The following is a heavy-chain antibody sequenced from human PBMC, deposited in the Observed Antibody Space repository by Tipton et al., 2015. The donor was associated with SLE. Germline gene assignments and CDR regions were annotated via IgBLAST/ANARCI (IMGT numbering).Heavy chain of an antibody. D-gene: IGHD3-10*01. CDR2: IYYSGST. Sequence: TLSLTCTVSGGSISSSSYYWGWIRQPPGKGLEWIGSIYYSGSTYYNPSLKSRVTISVDTSKNQFSLKLSSVAAADTAVYYCARTDGDYYGSGSYPNWFDPWGQGTLVTVFS. J-gene: IGHJ5*02. CDR3: ARTDGDYYGSGSYPNWFDP. V-gene: IGHV4-39*07. CDR1: GGSISSSSYY.